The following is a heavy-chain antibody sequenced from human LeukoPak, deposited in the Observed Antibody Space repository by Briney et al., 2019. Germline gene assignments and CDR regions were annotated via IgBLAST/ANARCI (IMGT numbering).Heavy chain of an antibody. J-gene: IGHJ4*02. CDR1: GYTFTGYY. CDR2: INPNSGGT. Sequence: ASVKVSCKTSGYTFTGYYIQWVRQAPGEGLEWTGGINPNSGGTNYAQKFQGRVTMTRDTSISTAYMELSRLRSDDTAVYFRFWFSESSGLHDYWGQGTLVTVSS. CDR3: FWFSESSGLHDY. D-gene: IGHD6-19*01. V-gene: IGHV1-2*02.